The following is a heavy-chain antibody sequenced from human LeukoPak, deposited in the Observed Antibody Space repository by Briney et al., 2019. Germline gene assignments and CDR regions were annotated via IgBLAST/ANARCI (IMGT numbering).Heavy chain of an antibody. CDR1: GFTFSSYA. CDR3: VRSYQRYYYCGMDV. Sequence: GGSLRLSCAASGFTFSSYAMSRVRQAPGKGLEWVSAISGSGGSTYYADSVKGRFTISRDNSKNTLYLQMNSLRAEDTAVYYCVRSYQRYYYCGMDVWGQGTTVTVSS. CDR2: ISGSGGST. D-gene: IGHD1-26*01. J-gene: IGHJ6*02. V-gene: IGHV3-23*01.